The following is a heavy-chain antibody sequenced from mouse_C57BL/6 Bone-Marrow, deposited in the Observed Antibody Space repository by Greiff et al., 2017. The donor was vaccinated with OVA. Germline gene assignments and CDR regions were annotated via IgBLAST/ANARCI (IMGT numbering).Heavy chain of an antibody. CDR1: GYTFTSYW. V-gene: IGHV1-61*01. Sequence: VKLQQPGAELVRPGSSVKLSCKASGYTFTSYWMDWVKQRPGQGLEWIGNIYPSDSETHYNQKFKDKATLNVDKSSSTAYMQLSSLTSEDSAVYYCAREGEHFFAYWGQGTLVTVSA. CDR2: IYPSDSET. J-gene: IGHJ3*01. CDR3: AREGEHFFAY.